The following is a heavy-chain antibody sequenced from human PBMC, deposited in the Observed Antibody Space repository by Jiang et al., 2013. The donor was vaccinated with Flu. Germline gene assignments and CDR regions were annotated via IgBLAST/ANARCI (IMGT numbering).Heavy chain of an antibody. Sequence: SGAEVKKPGASVKVSCKASAYTFVDFDITWVRQAAGQGLEWVAWINPKNGKTGYAEKFQGRVTVTRDTSTYTAYMEIDSLTAGDTAVYFCARKVWSSDYWGQGTQITVSS. CDR2: INPKNGKT. D-gene: IGHD3-3*01. J-gene: IGHJ4*02. V-gene: IGHV1-8*01. CDR3: ARKVWSSDY. CDR1: AYTFVDFD.